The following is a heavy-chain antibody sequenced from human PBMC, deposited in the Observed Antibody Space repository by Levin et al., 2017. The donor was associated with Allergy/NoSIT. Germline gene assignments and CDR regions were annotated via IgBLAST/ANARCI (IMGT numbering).Heavy chain of an antibody. CDR1: GGSISGHY. CDR3: ARMSDADGNVYPDDF. Sequence: RSQTLSLTCIVSGGSISGHYWSWIRQAAGKGLEWIGRIHYRGGTTYNPSLESRIFMSVDTSENQFSLTLTSVTAADTALYYCARMSDADGNVYPDDFWGPGTLVTVSS. J-gene: IGHJ4*02. CDR2: IHYRGGT. V-gene: IGHV4-4*07. D-gene: IGHD3-16*01.